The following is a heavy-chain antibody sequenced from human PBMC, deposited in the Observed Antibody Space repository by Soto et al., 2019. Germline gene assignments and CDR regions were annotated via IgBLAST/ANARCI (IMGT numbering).Heavy chain of an antibody. CDR3: GRYCTNTKCRGGYYLDL. CDR2: IILALGTP. CDR1: GDSFTSYA. V-gene: IGHV1-69*01. Sequence: QVLLVQSGAEMKKPGSSVSVSCRASGDSFTSYAFTWVRQAPGQGPEWLAGIILALGTPHYSQRFQGRLTITADELSSTVYMELGSLRLVDTAVYYCGRYCTNTKCRGGYYLDLWGQGTLLTVSS. D-gene: IGHD2-8*01. J-gene: IGHJ5*02.